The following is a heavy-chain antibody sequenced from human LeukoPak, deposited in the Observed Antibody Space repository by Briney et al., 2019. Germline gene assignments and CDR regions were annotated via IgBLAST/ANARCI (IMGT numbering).Heavy chain of an antibody. CDR2: ISGSGGST. CDR3: AKVVPAALDMDV. Sequence: GGSLRLSCAASGFTFSSYGMSWVRQAPGKGLEWVSAISGSGGSTYYADSVKGRFTISRDNSKNTLFLQMNSLRAEDTAVYYCAKVVPAALDMDVWGKGTTVTISS. V-gene: IGHV3-23*01. D-gene: IGHD2-2*01. CDR1: GFTFSSYG. J-gene: IGHJ6*03.